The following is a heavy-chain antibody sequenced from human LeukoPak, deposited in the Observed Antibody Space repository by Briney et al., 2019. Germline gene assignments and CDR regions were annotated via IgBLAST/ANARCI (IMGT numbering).Heavy chain of an antibody. J-gene: IGHJ3*02. V-gene: IGHV1-69*05. CDR2: TIPFLGAT. D-gene: IGHD2-2*01. Sequence: SVKVSCKASGGTFSSDPITWVRRAPGQGLEWMGGTIPFLGATTYAQRFQGRISITTDESTTTAYMELSSLRSEDTAVYYCARDKNLGDCGSRSCYGVWPFDIWGQGTMVTVSS. CDR3: ARDKNLGDCGSRSCYGVWPFDI. CDR1: GGTFSSDP.